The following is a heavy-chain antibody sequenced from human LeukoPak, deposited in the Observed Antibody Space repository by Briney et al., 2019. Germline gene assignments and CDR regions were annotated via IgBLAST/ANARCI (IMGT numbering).Heavy chain of an antibody. CDR3: ARGDYYDSSGMFDP. CDR1: GYTFTNYA. J-gene: IGHJ5*02. Sequence: EASVKVSCKASGYTFTNYAMNWVRQAPGQGLEWMGRIIPILGIANYAQKFQGRVTITADKSTSTAYMELSSLRSEDTAVYYCARGDYYDSSGMFDPWGQGTLVTVSS. CDR2: IIPILGIA. V-gene: IGHV1-69*04. D-gene: IGHD3-22*01.